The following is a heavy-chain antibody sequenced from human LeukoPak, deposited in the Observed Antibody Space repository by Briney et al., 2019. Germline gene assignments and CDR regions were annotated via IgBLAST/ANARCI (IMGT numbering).Heavy chain of an antibody. D-gene: IGHD2-15*01. CDR1: GFTFDDYA. Sequence: QPGGSLRLSCAASGFTFDDYAMHWVRQAPGKGLEWVSLISGDGGSTYYADSVKGRFTISRDNSKNSLYLQMNSLRTEDTAWYYCAKDRIKYCSGGSCYPMASYYMDVWGKGTTVTVSS. V-gene: IGHV3-43*02. CDR3: AKDRIKYCSGGSCYPMASYYMDV. J-gene: IGHJ6*03. CDR2: ISGDGGST.